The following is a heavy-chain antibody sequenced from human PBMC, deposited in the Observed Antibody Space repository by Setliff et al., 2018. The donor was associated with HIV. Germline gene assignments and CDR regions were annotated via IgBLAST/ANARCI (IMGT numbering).Heavy chain of an antibody. Sequence: PSETLSLSCAASGFTFNIYYLSWVRQAPGKGLEWVGKINQDESEQFYVDSVRGRFTISRDNAKNSLYLQMNSLRAEDTAVYFCARVKASWYMDVWGKGTTVTVSS. J-gene: IGHJ6*03. CDR2: INQDESEQ. V-gene: IGHV3-7*03. CDR1: GFTFNIYY. CDR3: ARVKASWYMDV.